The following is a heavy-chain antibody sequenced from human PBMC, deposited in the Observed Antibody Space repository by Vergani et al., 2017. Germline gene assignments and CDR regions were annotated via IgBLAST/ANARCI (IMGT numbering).Heavy chain of an antibody. Sequence: EVQLLESGGDLVQPGGSLRLSCAASGFTFNHYAMNWVRQAPGKGLEWVSGISGSGGSTYYAGSVKGRFTISRDSSKNTLYLQMNSLSAGDTAVYYCAKANPRNSGYDYLCYYHAMDVWGQEATVTVSS. J-gene: IGHJ6*02. CDR3: AKANPRNSGYDYLCYYHAMDV. CDR2: ISGSGGST. V-gene: IGHV3-23*01. D-gene: IGHD5-12*01. CDR1: GFTFNHYA.